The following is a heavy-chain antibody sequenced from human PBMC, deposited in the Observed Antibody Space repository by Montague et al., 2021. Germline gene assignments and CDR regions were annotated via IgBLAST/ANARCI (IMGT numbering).Heavy chain of an antibody. CDR3: AVTNPYYYYGMDV. V-gene: IGHV4-59*01. D-gene: IGHD1-14*01. Sequence: SETLSLTCIVSGGSISDNYCSWIWKRQAKGLEWIWYIYYNRSTNYNYTPTSRVSISVDTSKNQFSLKLSSVTAADTAFYYCAVTNPYYYYGMDVWGLGTTVTVSS. J-gene: IGHJ6*02. CDR2: IYYNRST. CDR1: GGSISDNY.